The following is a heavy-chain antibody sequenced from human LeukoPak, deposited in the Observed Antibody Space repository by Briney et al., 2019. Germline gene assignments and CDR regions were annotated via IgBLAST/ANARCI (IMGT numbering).Heavy chain of an antibody. Sequence: GGSLRLSCAASGFTFSSYAMSWVRQAPGKGLEWVSAISGSGDSADYADSVKGRFTISRDNSKNTLYLQMNSLRAEDTAVYYCARVTYGDLRIDAFDIWGQGTMVTVSS. CDR3: ARVTYGDLRIDAFDI. D-gene: IGHD4-17*01. V-gene: IGHV3-23*01. CDR1: GFTFSSYA. J-gene: IGHJ3*02. CDR2: ISGSGDSA.